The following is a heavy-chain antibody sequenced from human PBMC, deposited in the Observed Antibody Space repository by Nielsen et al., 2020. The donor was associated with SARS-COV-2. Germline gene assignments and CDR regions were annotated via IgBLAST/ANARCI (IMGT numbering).Heavy chain of an antibody. D-gene: IGHD1-1*01. CDR3: AGGVPPTGMLFDF. Sequence: SETLSLTCGVYGGSFSDYYLNWIRQSPGKGLEWIGQIGHSGDTNYNPSLKSRVTMSVDTSKRQFSLKLNSVTAADAADYYCAGGVPPTGMLFDFWGLGTRAIVSS. J-gene: IGHJ4*02. V-gene: IGHV4-34*01. CDR2: IGHSGDT. CDR1: GGSFSDYY.